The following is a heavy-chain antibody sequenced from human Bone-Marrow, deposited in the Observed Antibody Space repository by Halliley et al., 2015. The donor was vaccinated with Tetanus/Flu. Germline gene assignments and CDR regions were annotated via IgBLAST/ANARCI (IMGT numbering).Heavy chain of an antibody. D-gene: IGHD6-13*01. Sequence: GNIYPRATDTRYSPPSQGRVPISADTTAGTAYLQWGSLKASDTAMYYCARPRGYNSPWYFDYWGQGTLVTVSS. V-gene: IGHV5-51*01. CDR3: ARPRGYNSPWYFDY. J-gene: IGHJ4*02. CDR2: IYPRATDT.